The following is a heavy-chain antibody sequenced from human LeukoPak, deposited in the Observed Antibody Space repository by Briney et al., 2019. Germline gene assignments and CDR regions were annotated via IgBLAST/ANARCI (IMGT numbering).Heavy chain of an antibody. V-gene: IGHV1-58*02. D-gene: IGHD6-19*01. Sequence: SVKVSCKASGFTFTSSAMQWVRQARGQRLEWIGWIVVGSGNTNYAQKFQERVTITRDMSTSTAYMELSSLRSEDTAVYYCAAVLPTYSSGWYEYVSSLWGQGTLVTVSS. CDR1: GFTFTSSA. J-gene: IGHJ4*02. CDR3: AAVLPTYSSGWYEYVSSL. CDR2: IVVGSGNT.